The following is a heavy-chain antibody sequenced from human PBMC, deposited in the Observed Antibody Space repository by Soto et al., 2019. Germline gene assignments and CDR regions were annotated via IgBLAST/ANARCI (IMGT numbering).Heavy chain of an antibody. CDR1: GFSLSGDGVG. J-gene: IGHJ3*02. CDR2: IYWDDDQ. D-gene: IGHD2-21*01. CDR3: AHAYGGTSWPNDAFDI. V-gene: IGHV2-5*02. Sequence: QITLKESGPTLVKPTQTHTLTCTVSGFSLSGDGVGVGWIRQPPGKALEWLALIYWDDDQRYSPSLKTRLTITKDTSKNQVVLTMTNMDPVDTATYYCAHAYGGTSWPNDAFDIWGQGTVVTVSS.